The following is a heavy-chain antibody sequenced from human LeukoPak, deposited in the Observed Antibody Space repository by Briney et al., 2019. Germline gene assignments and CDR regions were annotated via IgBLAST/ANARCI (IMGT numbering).Heavy chain of an antibody. CDR2: ISGSGGST. D-gene: IGHD2-2*01. CDR1: GFTFSSYA. J-gene: IGHJ5*02. CDR3: AKDRGVVVPAAIPGGWFDP. V-gene: IGHV3-23*01. Sequence: QAGGSLRLSCAASGFTFSSYAMSWVRQAPGKGLEWVSAISGSGGSTYYADSVKGRFTISRDNSKNTLYLQMNSLRAEDTAVYYCAKDRGVVVPAAIPGGWFDPWGQGTLATVSS.